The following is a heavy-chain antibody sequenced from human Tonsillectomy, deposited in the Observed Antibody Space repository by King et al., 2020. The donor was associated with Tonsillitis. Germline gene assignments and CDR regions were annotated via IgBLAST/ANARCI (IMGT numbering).Heavy chain of an antibody. D-gene: IGHD4/OR15-4a*01. CDR2: ISWNSGSI. Sequence: VQLVESGGGLVQPGRSLRLACAASGFSFDDYAMHWVRQAPGKGLGWVSGISWNSGSIGSADSVKGRFTISRDNAKNSLYLQMNRLRDEDTALYYCAKGTMQEAGYFDLWGRGTLVTVSS. J-gene: IGHJ2*01. V-gene: IGHV3-9*01. CDR1: GFSFDDYA. CDR3: AKGTMQEAGYFDL.